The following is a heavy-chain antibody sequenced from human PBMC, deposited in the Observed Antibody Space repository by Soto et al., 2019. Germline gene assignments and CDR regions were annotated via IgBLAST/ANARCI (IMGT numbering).Heavy chain of an antibody. CDR2: ISYDGSNK. CDR1: GFTFSNYG. CDR3: ARGGVILERSRYYEMGV. D-gene: IGHD3-16*02. Sequence: QVQLVESGGGVVQPGRSLRLSCAASGFTFSNYGMHWVRQAPGKGLEWVAVISYDGSNKYYAESVKGRFTISRDNSKNTLYLQMNSLRAEETGVYYCARGGVILERSRYYEMGVWGQWTTV. V-gene: IGHV3-30*03. J-gene: IGHJ6*02.